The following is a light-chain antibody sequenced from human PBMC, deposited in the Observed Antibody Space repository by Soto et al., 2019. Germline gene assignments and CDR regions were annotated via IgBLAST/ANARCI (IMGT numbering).Light chain of an antibody. CDR3: QQYGRSPPYT. V-gene: IGKV3-20*01. CDR2: GAS. J-gene: IGKJ3*01. CDR1: QSVSSSY. Sequence: EIVLTQSPVTLSLSPGERATLSCRASQSVSSSYLAWYQQRPGQAPRLLIYGASSRATGIPDRFSGSGSGTDFTLTISRLEPEDFAVYYCQQYGRSPPYTFGPGTKVDIK.